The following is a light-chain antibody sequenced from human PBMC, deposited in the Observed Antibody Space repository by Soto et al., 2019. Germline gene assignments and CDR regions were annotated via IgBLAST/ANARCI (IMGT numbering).Light chain of an antibody. V-gene: IGKV3-20*01. Sequence: EIVLTQSPGTLSLSPGERATLSCRASQSVSSSYLAWYQQKPGQAPRLLIYGASSRATGIPDRFSGSGSGTDFTLTISRLEPEDFAVYYCQQHGTSPITFGQGTRLE. CDR3: QQHGTSPIT. J-gene: IGKJ5*01. CDR1: QSVSSSY. CDR2: GAS.